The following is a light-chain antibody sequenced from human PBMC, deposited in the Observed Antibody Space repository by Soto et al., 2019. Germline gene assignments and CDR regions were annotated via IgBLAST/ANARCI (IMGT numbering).Light chain of an antibody. J-gene: IGKJ1*01. CDR1: QSLLYSSNNKNY. CDR3: QQDYTGRT. CDR2: WAS. V-gene: IGKV4-1*01. Sequence: DIVMTQSPDSLAVSLGERATINCTSSQSLLYSSNNKNYLAWYQQKPGQPPKLLISWASTRASEVHDRFGGSGAETEFTLAVSSLQAEDGAVYCCQQDYTGRTCGQGTKVEIK.